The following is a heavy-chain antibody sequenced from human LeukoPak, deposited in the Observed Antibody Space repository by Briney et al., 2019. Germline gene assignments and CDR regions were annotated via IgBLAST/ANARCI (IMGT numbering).Heavy chain of an antibody. V-gene: IGHV1-46*01. CDR2: INPSGGST. Sequence: ASVKVSCKASGYTFTSYYMHWVRQAPGQGLEWMGIINPSGGSTSYAQKFQGRVTITADKSTSTAYMELSSLRSEDTAVYYCARVLDAFDIWGQGTMVTVSS. CDR3: ARVLDAFDI. D-gene: IGHD1-26*01. CDR1: GYTFTSYY. J-gene: IGHJ3*02.